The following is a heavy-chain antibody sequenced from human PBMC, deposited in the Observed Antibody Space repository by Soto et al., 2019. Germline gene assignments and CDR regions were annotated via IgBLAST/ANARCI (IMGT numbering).Heavy chain of an antibody. V-gene: IGHV1-69*01. CDR3: ARGESSWFSDV. J-gene: IGHJ6*02. CDR2: IIPMIETP. Sequence: QVQLVQSGAEVKKPGSSVKVSCKASGGTFSSFAISWVRQVPGQGLEWMGGIIPMIETPNYAQKFQGRLTITADESTNMAYMDLSSLRSEDTAVYFCARGESSWFSDVWGQGTTVIVS. CDR1: GGTFSSFA. D-gene: IGHD6-19*01.